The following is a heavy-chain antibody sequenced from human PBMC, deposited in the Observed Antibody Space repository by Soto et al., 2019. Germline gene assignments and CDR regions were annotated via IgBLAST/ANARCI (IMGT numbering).Heavy chain of an antibody. CDR3: AKDNGVVITMISHQGFDP. CDR1: GFTFSSYG. Sequence: TGGSLRLSCAASGFTFSSYGMHWVRQAPGKGLEWVAVISYDGSNKYYADSVKGRFTISRDNSKNTLYLQMNSLRAEDTAVYYCAKDNGVVITMISHQGFDPWGQGALVTVSS. CDR2: ISYDGSNK. J-gene: IGHJ5*02. D-gene: IGHD3-22*01. V-gene: IGHV3-30*18.